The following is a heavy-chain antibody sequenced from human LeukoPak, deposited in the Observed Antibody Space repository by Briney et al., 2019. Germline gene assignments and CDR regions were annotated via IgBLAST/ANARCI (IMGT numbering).Heavy chain of an antibody. D-gene: IGHD3-22*01. CDR2: IYYPRRT. J-gene: IGHJ4*02. Sequence: SETLSLTCTVSGGSVSSSSNYWDWVRQSPGKGLEWIGSIYYPRRTNYNPSLKSRVTISVDTSKNQFSLKLSSVTAADTAAYYCASPYYYVNSDDYYDFWGQGTLVTVSS. CDR1: GGSVSSSSNY. V-gene: IGHV4-39*01. CDR3: ASPYYYVNSDDYYDF.